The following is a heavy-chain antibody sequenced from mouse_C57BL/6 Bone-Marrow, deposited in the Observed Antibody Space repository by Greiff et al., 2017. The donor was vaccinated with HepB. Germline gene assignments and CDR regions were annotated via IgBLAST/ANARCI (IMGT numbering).Heavy chain of an antibody. CDR2: INPSTGGT. Sequence: EVKLMESGPELVKPGASVKISCKASGYSFTGYYMNWVKQSPEKSLEWIGEINPSTGGTTYNQKFKAKATLTVDKSSSTAYMQLKSLTSEDSAVYYSARNYGSRRDWYFDVWGTGTTVTVSS. CDR1: GYSFTGYY. J-gene: IGHJ1*03. CDR3: ARNYGSRRDWYFDV. V-gene: IGHV1-42*01. D-gene: IGHD1-1*01.